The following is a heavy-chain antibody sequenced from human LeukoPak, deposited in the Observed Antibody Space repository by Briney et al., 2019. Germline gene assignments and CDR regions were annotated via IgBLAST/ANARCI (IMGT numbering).Heavy chain of an antibody. CDR2: MNPNSGNT. CDR1: GYTFTSYD. J-gene: IGHJ5*02. Sequence: ASVKVSCKASGYTFTSYDINWVRQATGQGLEWMGWMNPNSGNTGYAQKFQGRVTITRNTSISTAYLQWNSLKASDTAMYYCARPVDSSGSTIQSWGQGTPVTVSS. D-gene: IGHD3-22*01. V-gene: IGHV1-8*03. CDR3: ARPVDSSGSTIQS.